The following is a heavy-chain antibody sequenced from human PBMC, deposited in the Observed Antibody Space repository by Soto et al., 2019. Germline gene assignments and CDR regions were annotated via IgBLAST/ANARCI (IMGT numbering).Heavy chain of an antibody. CDR3: AKSRPSVEKTGDYVQN. D-gene: IGHD3-10*02. J-gene: IGHJ4*02. Sequence: EVQLLESGGGIVLPGGSLRLSCSASGFAFSNYAMAWVRQAPGQGLEWISSLSGSGDKTYYADSVKGRFTISRDNSKNPPPIHMNSLAAEDTAKYCCAKSRPSVEKTGDYVQNWGQGNLVTVSS. CDR2: LSGSGDKT. CDR1: GFAFSNYA. V-gene: IGHV3-23*01.